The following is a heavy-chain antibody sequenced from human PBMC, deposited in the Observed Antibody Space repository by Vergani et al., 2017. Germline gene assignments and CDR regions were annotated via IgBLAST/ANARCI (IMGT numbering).Heavy chain of an antibody. J-gene: IGHJ4*02. CDR2: ISARYPST. V-gene: IGHV3-23*04. CDR1: GFTFSGST. CDR3: ARLSYDTTPYLQGGYDG. D-gene: IGHD3-22*01. Sequence: EVQLVESGGGLVQPGGSLKLSCAASGFTFSGSTMHWVRQAPGKGLEWVSAISARYPSTYYADSVKGRFTISRDNSKNMLYLQMNSLRAEDTAVYYCARLSYDTTPYLQGGYDGWGQGTLVSVSS.